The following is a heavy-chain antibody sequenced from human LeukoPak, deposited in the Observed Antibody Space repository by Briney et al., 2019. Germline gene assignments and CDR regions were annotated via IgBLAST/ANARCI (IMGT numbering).Heavy chain of an antibody. CDR1: GFTFSSYS. Sequence: GGSLRLSCAASGFTFSSYSMNWVRRAPGKGLEWVSSISSSSSYIYYADSVKGRFTISRDNAKDSLYLQMNSLRAEDTAVYYCARGVPARYGMDVWGQGTTVTVSS. J-gene: IGHJ6*02. D-gene: IGHD2-2*01. CDR3: ARGVPARYGMDV. CDR2: ISSSSSYI. V-gene: IGHV3-21*01.